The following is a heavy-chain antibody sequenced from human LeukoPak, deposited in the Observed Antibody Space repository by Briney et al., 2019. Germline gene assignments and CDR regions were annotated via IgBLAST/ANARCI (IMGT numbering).Heavy chain of an antibody. Sequence: PSETLSLTCSTSDDSISRDFWTWIRQPPGKGLEWIGYIRYSGRTEYNPSLKGRVTISIESSKNQFSLRLTSVTAADTAIYYCARLPDVIGWPFDYWGPGILVTVAS. CDR2: IRYSGRT. J-gene: IGHJ4*02. V-gene: IGHV4-59*01. CDR3: ARLPDVIGWPFDY. D-gene: IGHD6-19*01. CDR1: DDSISRDF.